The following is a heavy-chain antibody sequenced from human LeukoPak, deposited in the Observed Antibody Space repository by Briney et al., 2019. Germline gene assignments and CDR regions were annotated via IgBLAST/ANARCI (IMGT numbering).Heavy chain of an antibody. Sequence: GGSLRLSCAASGFTFSNAWINWVRQAPGKGLEWVASINHNGNVNYYVDSVKGQFTISRDNAKNSLYLQMSNLRAEDTAVYFCARGGGLDVWGQGATVTVSS. CDR2: INHNGNVN. D-gene: IGHD3-16*01. V-gene: IGHV3-7*03. J-gene: IGHJ6*02. CDR3: ARGGGLDV. CDR1: GFTFSNAW.